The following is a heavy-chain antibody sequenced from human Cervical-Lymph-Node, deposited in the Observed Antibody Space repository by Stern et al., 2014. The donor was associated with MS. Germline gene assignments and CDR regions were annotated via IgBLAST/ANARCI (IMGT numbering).Heavy chain of an antibody. Sequence: QVQLQESGPGLVKPSGTLSLTCAVFGGSISNTNWWGWVRQTPGMGLEWIGEIHTSGTTNFSPTLKSRVIMSEAKSTNTCSLALKSVTAADTATYYCARVNSGYNWFDYWGQGTRVTVSS. V-gene: IGHV4-4*02. CDR1: GGSISNTNW. CDR3: ARVNSGYNWFDY. CDR2: IHTSGTT. D-gene: IGHD5-12*01. J-gene: IGHJ5*01.